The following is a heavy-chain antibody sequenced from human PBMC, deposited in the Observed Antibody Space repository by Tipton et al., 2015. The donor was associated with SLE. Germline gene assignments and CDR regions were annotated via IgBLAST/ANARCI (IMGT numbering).Heavy chain of an antibody. CDR1: GFTFSNYG. D-gene: IGHD3-3*01. V-gene: IGHV3-33*03. CDR3: APGRDLGSGGFYY. Sequence: SLRLSCAASGFTFSNYGMSWVRQAPGKGLEWVALIWDDGSNEYYADSVRGRFTISRDNSRNTLYLQMNSLRDEDTAVYYCAPGRDLGSGGFYYGGQGTGCTFAS. J-gene: IGHJ4*02. CDR2: IWDDGSNE.